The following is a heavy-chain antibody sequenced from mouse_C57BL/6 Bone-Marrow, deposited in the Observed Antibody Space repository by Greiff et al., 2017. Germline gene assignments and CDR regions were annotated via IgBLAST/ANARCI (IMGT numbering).Heavy chain of an antibody. CDR1: GYTFTSYW. CDR3: AVISTGLDY. Sequence: QVQLQQPGAELVRPGSSVKLSCKASGYTFTSYWMDWVKQRPGQGLEWIGNIYPADSETYYNQKFKDKATLTVDKSSSTAYMQLSSLTSEDSAVYYCAVISTGLDYWGQGTTLTVSS. CDR2: IYPADSET. V-gene: IGHV1-61*01. J-gene: IGHJ2*01. D-gene: IGHD1-1*01.